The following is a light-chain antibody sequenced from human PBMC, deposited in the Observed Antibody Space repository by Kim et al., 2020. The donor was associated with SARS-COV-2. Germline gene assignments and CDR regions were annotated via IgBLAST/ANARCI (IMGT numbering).Light chain of an antibody. V-gene: IGLV3-21*04. J-gene: IGLJ2*01. CDR1: SSGSKG. CDR3: QVWDSSSDHRVV. CDR2: YDS. Sequence: PGKAARGSCGGHSSGSKGVHWYQQKSGQAPILVIYYDSDRPSGIPERFSGSNSGNTATLTISRVEAGDEADYYCQVWDSSSDHRVVFGGGTQLTVL.